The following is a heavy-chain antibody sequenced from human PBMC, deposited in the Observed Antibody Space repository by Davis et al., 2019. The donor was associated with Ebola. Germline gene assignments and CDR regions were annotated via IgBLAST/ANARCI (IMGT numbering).Heavy chain of an antibody. D-gene: IGHD2-15*01. CDR2: IYYSGST. CDR3: AHLKVGWSYYYFDS. V-gene: IGHV4-59*12. CDR1: GGSISSYY. J-gene: IGHJ4*02. Sequence: MPSETLSLTCTVSGGSISSYYWSWIRQPPGKGLEWIGYIYYSGSTNYNPSLRGRVTMSVDRSKNQFSLNLRSVTGADTATYYCAHLKVGWSYYYFDSWGQGTLVTVSS.